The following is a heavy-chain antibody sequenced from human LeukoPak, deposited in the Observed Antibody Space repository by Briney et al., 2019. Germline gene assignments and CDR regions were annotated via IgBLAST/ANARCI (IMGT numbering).Heavy chain of an antibody. CDR3: ARLNSGSRSYFYYMDV. D-gene: IGHD3-10*01. CDR1: GYTFTGYY. CDR2: INPNSGGT. Sequence: ASVKVSCKASGYTFTGYYMHWVRQAPGQGLEWMGWINPNSGGTNYAQKLQGRVTMTRDTSISTAYMELSRLRSDDTAVYYCARLNSGSRSYFYYMDVWGKGTTVTVSS. V-gene: IGHV1-2*02. J-gene: IGHJ6*03.